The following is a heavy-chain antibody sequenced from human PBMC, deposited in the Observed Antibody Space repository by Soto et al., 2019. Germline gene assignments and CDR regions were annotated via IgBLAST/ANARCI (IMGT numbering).Heavy chain of an antibody. CDR1: GYPVTAYY. CDR3: ARGGGVGVAGSAAFDM. D-gene: IGHD3-3*01. Sequence: QLHLVQSGAVVKKPGASVTVSCSASGYPVTAYYMHWVRQAPGRGLEWMGGINPATGAAKYTQTLQGRGDIPRDTSTNTGFMELSRLTSEDKAVVLWARGGGVGVAGSAAFDMWGQGTLVTVSS. J-gene: IGHJ3*02. V-gene: IGHV1-2*02. CDR2: INPATGAA.